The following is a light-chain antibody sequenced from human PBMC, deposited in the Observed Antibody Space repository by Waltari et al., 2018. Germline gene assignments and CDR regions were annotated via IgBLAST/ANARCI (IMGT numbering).Light chain of an antibody. CDR3: QQYDTSPRT. J-gene: IGKJ1*01. CDR1: QSISGSY. Sequence: EIVLTQSPSTLSLSAGERATLSCRASQSISGSYFAWYQQKPGQAPRLLIFGASIRGTGIPDKYSGSGSETDFTLTISRLDPEDSSVYYCQQYDTSPRTFGPGTKVEI. V-gene: IGKV3-20*01. CDR2: GAS.